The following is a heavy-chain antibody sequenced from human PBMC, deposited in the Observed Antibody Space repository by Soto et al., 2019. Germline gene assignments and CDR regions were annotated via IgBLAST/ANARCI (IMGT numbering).Heavy chain of an antibody. J-gene: IGHJ3*02. CDR2: IYYSGST. D-gene: IGHD3-3*01. Sequence: SETLSRTCTVSGGSVSSGSYYWGWIRQPPGKGLEWIGYIYYSGSTNYNPSLKSRVTISVDTSKNQFSLKLSSVTAADTAVYYCARDNVITIFGVVIPRAFDIWGQGTMVTVSS. CDR1: GGSVSSGSYY. CDR3: ARDNVITIFGVVIPRAFDI. V-gene: IGHV4-61*01.